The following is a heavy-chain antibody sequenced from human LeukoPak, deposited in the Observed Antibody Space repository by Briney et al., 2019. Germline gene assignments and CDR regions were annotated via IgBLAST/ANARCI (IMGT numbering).Heavy chain of an antibody. J-gene: IGHJ6*02. CDR1: GFTVSSYC. D-gene: IGHD4-17*01. Sequence: PGGSLRLSCAASGFTVSSYCFNWVRQAPGKGLEWVSFIGTSSTIHYADSVKGRFTISRDNAKNSLYLQMNSLRDEDTALYYCARDGTAVTSNYHYGMDVWGQGTTVTVSS. V-gene: IGHV3-48*02. CDR2: IGTSSTI. CDR3: ARDGTAVTSNYHYGMDV.